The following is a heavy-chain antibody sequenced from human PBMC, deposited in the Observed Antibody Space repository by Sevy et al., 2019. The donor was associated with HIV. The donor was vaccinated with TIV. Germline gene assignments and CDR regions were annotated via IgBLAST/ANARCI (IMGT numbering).Heavy chain of an antibody. Sequence: GGSLRLSCAASGFTSSSYWMHWVRQAPGKGLVWVSRIKTDGSDTSYAVSVKGRFTISRDNTKNTLYLQMNSLRAEDTAVYYCARRPTDQSGSYWFDPWGQGTLVTVSS. V-gene: IGHV3-74*01. CDR1: GFTSSSYW. D-gene: IGHD1-26*01. J-gene: IGHJ5*02. CDR3: ARRPTDQSGSYWFDP. CDR2: IKTDGSDT.